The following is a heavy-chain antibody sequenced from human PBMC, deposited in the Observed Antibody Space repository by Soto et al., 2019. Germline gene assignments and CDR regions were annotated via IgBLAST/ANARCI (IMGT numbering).Heavy chain of an antibody. CDR3: ANDYYGMDV. CDR2: ISGSGGS. Sequence: GGSLRLSCAASGFTFSSYAMNWVRQAPGKGLEWVSAISGSGGSSYADSVKGRFTVSRDNSKNTLYLQMNSLRAEDTAVYYCANDYYGMDVWGQGTTVTVSS. V-gene: IGHV3-23*01. CDR1: GFTFSSYA. J-gene: IGHJ6*02.